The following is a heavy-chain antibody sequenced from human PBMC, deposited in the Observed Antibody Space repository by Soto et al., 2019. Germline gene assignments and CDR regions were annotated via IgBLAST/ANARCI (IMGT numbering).Heavy chain of an antibody. CDR2: IYYSGST. CDR1: GGSVSSGSYY. D-gene: IGHD6-13*01. Sequence: QVQLQESGPGLVKPSETLSLTCTVSGGSVSSGSYYWSWIRQPPGKGLEWIGYIYYSGSTSYNPSLMSRVTKPLDTSKNQFSLKLSSVTAADTAVYYCQRGRVIHTEAAAGIDYWGRGTLVTVSS. J-gene: IGHJ4*02. V-gene: IGHV4-61*01. CDR3: QRGRVIHTEAAAGIDY.